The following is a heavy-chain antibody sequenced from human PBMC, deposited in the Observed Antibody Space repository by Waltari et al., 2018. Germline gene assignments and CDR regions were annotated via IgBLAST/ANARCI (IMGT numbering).Heavy chain of an antibody. D-gene: IGHD6-13*01. CDR3: ARAPPKKAAAGTNWFDP. V-gene: IGHV4-34*01. Sequence: QVQLQQWGAGLLKPSETLSLTCAVYGGSFSGYYWSWIRQPPGKGLAWIGEINHSGSTNYNPSLKSRVTISVDTSKNQFSLKLSSVTAADTAVYYCARAPPKKAAAGTNWFDPWGQGTLVTVSS. J-gene: IGHJ5*02. CDR2: INHSGST. CDR1: GGSFSGYY.